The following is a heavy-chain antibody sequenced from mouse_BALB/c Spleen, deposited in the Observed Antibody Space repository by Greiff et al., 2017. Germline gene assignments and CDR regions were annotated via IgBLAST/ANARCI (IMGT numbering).Heavy chain of an antibody. CDR2: ISYSGST. D-gene: IGHD2-4*01. CDR3: AKLMITTENYYAMDY. V-gene: IGHV3-2*02. J-gene: IGHJ4*01. CDR1: GYSITSDYA. Sequence: DVKLQESGPGLVKPSQSLSLTCTVTGYSITSDYAWTWIRQFPGNKLEWMGYISYSGSTSYNPSLKSRIYITRDTSKNQFFLQLNSVTTEDTATYYCAKLMITTENYYAMDYWGQGTSVTVSS.